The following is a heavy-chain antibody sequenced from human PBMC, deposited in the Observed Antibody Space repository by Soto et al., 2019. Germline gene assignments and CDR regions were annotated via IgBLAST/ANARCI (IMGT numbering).Heavy chain of an antibody. CDR1: GGTFSSYA. CDR2: IIPIFGTA. V-gene: IGHV1-69*13. CDR3: AREQVLRYFDWRLPYYYYGMDV. J-gene: IGHJ6*02. D-gene: IGHD3-9*01. Sequence: GSSVQVSCKASGGTFSSYAISWVRQAPGQGLEWMGGIIPIFGTANYAQKFQGRVTITADESTSTAYMELSSLRSEDTAVYYCAREQVLRYFDWRLPYYYYGMDVWGQGTTVTVAS.